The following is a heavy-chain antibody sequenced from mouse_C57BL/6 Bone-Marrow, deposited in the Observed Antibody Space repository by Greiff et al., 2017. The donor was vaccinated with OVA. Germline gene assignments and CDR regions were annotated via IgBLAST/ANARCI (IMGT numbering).Heavy chain of an antibody. V-gene: IGHV1-59*01. D-gene: IGHD1-1*01. CDR2: IDPSDSYT. CDR1: GYTFTSYW. CDR3: ARRYYYGSSYEYFDV. Sequence: VQLQQPGAELVRPGTSVKLSCKASGYTFTSYWMHWVKQRPGQGLEWIGVIDPSDSYTNYNQKFKGKATLTVDTSSSTAYMQLSSLTSEDSAVYYCARRYYYGSSYEYFDVWGTGTTVTVSS. J-gene: IGHJ1*03.